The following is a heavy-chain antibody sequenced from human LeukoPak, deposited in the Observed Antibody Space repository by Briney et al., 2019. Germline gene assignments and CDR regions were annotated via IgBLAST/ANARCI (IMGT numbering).Heavy chain of an antibody. CDR3: ARGLHDYGDYVSFDI. CDR1: GGSISSGDYY. J-gene: IGHJ3*02. Sequence: PSETLSLTCTVSGGSISSGDYYWSWIRQPPGKGLEWIGYICYSGSTYYNPSLKSRVTISVDTSKNQFSLKLSSVTAADTAVYYCARGLHDYGDYVSFDIWGQGTMVTVSS. D-gene: IGHD4-17*01. V-gene: IGHV4-30-4*01. CDR2: ICYSGST.